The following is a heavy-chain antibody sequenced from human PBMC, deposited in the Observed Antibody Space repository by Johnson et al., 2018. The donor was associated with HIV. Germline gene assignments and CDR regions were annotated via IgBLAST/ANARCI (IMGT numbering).Heavy chain of an antibody. D-gene: IGHD3-16*01. CDR2: IYDGGTT. CDR1: GFTFSAYA. J-gene: IGHJ3*02. Sequence: VLLVESGGGLVQPGGSLRLSCAASGFTFSAYAMHWVRQAPGKGLEWVSFIYDGGTTYYADSVKGRFTISRDNSKNTLYLQMNSLRAEDTALYYCARGGRAKDAFDIWGQGTMVTVSS. V-gene: IGHV3-66*02. CDR3: ARGGRAKDAFDI.